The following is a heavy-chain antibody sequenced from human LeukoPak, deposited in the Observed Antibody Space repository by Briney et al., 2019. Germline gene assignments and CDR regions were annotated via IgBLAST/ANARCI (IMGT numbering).Heavy chain of an antibody. CDR1: GFTFSSYS. J-gene: IGHJ4*02. CDR3: VKSPGSGWPV. D-gene: IGHD6-19*01. V-gene: IGHV3-48*01. Sequence: GGSLRLSCAASGFTFSSYSMNWVRQAPGKGLEWVSYISSSSSTIYYADSVKGRFTISRDNAKNTLYFEMSSLRVEDTAVYYCVKSPGSGWPVWGQGTLLTVSS. CDR2: ISSSSSTI.